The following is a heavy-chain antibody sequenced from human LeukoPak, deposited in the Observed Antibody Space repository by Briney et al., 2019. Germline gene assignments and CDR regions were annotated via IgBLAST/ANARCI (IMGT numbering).Heavy chain of an antibody. CDR2: IWYDGSNK. J-gene: IGHJ4*02. Sequence: SGGSLRLSCAASGFTFSSCGMHWVRQAPGKGMEWVAVIWYDGSNKYYADSVKGRFTISRDNSKNTLYLQMNSLRAEDTAVYYCARELDTAMRYWGQGTLVTVSS. CDR1: GFTFSSCG. D-gene: IGHD5-18*01. CDR3: ARELDTAMRY. V-gene: IGHV3-33*01.